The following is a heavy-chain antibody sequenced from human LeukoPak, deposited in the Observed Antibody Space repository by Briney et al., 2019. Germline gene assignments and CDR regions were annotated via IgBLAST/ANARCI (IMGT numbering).Heavy chain of an antibody. Sequence: PSETLSLTCAVYGGSFSGYYWSWIRQPPGKGLEWIGEINHSGSTNYNPSLKSRVTISVDTSKNQFSLKLSSVTAADTAVYYCARGGYDFWSGYYTEYFQHWGQGTLVTVSS. D-gene: IGHD3-3*01. CDR2: INHSGST. CDR3: ARGGYDFWSGYYTEYFQH. CDR1: GGSFSGYY. V-gene: IGHV4-34*01. J-gene: IGHJ1*01.